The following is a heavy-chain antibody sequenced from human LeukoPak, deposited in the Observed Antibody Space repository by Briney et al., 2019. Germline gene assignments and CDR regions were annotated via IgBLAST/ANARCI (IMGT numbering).Heavy chain of an antibody. D-gene: IGHD3-10*01. J-gene: IGHJ4*02. CDR2: IYYTGNT. CDR1: DDSINDYY. CDR3: AKGAVQFTY. V-gene: IGHV4-59*01. Sequence: PSETLSPTCIVSDDSINDYYWSWIRQPPGKGLEWIGYIYYTGNTQYNPSVKSRVTISVDTSKNQFSLKLTSVTAADTAVYFCAKGAVQFTYWGPGILVTVSS.